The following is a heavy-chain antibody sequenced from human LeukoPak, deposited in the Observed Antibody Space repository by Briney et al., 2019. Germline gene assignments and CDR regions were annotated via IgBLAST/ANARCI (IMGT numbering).Heavy chain of an antibody. V-gene: IGHV4-34*01. D-gene: IGHD5-12*01. CDR1: GGAFSSYY. CDR2: FYDSGST. CDR3: ARHSRPGYGGYENAFDI. J-gene: IGHJ3*02. Sequence: SETLSLTCAVYGGAFSSYYWDWIRQPPGKGLEWIGNFYDSGSTWYNPSLKSRVTISGDTSKNQFSLKLTSVTAADTAVYYCARHSRPGYGGYENAFDIWGQGTMVTVSS.